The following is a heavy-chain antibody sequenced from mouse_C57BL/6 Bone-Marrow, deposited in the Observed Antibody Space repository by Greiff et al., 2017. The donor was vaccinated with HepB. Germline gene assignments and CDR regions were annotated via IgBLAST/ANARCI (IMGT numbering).Heavy chain of an antibody. V-gene: IGHV5-9-1*02. CDR2: ISSGGDYI. D-gene: IGHD1-1*01. Sequence: DVMLVESGEGLVKPGGSLKLSCAASGFTFSSYAMSWVRQTPEKRLEWVAYISSGGDYIYYADTVKGRFTISRDNARNTLYLQMSSLKSEDTAMYYCTREGHYYGSSLAWFAYWGQGTLVTVSA. CDR3: TREGHYYGSSLAWFAY. J-gene: IGHJ3*01. CDR1: GFTFSSYA.